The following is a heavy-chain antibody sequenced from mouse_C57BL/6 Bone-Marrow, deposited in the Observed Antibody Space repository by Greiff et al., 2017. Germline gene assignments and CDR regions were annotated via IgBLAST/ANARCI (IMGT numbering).Heavy chain of an antibody. V-gene: IGHV1-59*01. CDR2: IDPSDSYT. Sequence: QVQLQQPGAELVRPGTSVKLSCKASGYTFTSYWMHWVKQRPGQGLEWIGVIDPSDSYTNYNQKFKGKATLTVDTSSSTAYMQLSSLTSEDSAVYYCARAHYYRYFDYWGQGTTLTVSS. J-gene: IGHJ2*01. D-gene: IGHD2-14*01. CDR1: GYTFTSYW. CDR3: ARAHYYRYFDY.